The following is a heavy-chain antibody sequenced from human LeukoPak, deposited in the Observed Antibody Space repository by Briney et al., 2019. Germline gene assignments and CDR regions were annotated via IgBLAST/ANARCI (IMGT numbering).Heavy chain of an antibody. Sequence: PSETLSLTCTVSGGSISSSSYYWGWIRQPPGKGLEWIGSIYYSGSTYYNPSLKSRVTISVDTSKNQFSLKLSSVTAADTAVYYCARDHYDFWSGYYLDYWGQGTLVTVSS. CDR1: GGSISSSSYY. CDR3: ARDHYDFWSGYYLDY. V-gene: IGHV4-39*07. D-gene: IGHD3-3*01. CDR2: IYYSGST. J-gene: IGHJ4*02.